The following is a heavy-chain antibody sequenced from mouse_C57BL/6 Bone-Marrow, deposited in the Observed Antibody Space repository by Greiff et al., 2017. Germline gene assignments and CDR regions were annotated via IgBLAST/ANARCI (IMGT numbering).Heavy chain of an antibody. CDR2: IHPNSGST. J-gene: IGHJ2*01. CDR1: GYTFTSYW. Sequence: QVQLQQPGAELVKPGASVKLSCKASGYTFTSYWMHWVKQRPGQGLEWIGMIHPNSGSTNYNEKFKSKATLTVDKSSSTAYMQLSSLTSEYSAVYYCARNYGSRYYFDYWGQGTTLTVSS. D-gene: IGHD1-1*01. CDR3: ARNYGSRYYFDY. V-gene: IGHV1-64*01.